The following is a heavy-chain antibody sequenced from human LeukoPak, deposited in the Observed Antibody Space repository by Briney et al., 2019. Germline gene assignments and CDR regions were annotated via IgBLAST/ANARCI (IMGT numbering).Heavy chain of an antibody. J-gene: IGHJ6*03. CDR2: FDPKDGDT. CDR3: ARRAVGNSYYHSMDV. V-gene: IGHV1-24*01. CDR1: GYTLTELS. D-gene: IGHD6-19*01. Sequence: ASVKVSCKVSGYTLTELSVHWVRQAPGKGLEWMGNFDPKDGDTIYAQRFQGRVTMTEDTSTDTAYMELTSLRSEDTAVYYCARRAVGNSYYHSMDVWGKGTTVTVSS.